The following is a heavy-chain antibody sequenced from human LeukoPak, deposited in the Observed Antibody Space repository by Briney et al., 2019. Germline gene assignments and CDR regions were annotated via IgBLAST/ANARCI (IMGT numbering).Heavy chain of an antibody. J-gene: IGHJ5*02. CDR3: ARDIVVVVAASGSGDWFDP. D-gene: IGHD2-15*01. Sequence: ASVKVSCKASGYTFTSYGISWVRQAPGQGLEWMGWISAYNGNTNYAQKLQGRVTMTTDTSTSTAYMELRSLRSDDTAVYYCARDIVVVVAASGSGDWFDPWGQGTLVTVSS. CDR2: ISAYNGNT. V-gene: IGHV1-18*01. CDR1: GYTFTSYG.